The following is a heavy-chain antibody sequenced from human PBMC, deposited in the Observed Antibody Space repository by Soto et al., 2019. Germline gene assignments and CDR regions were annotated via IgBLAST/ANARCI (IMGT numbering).Heavy chain of an antibody. CDR1: GFTFTAYH. D-gene: IGHD1-26*01. CDR3: ARESPSGDAFDM. J-gene: IGHJ3*02. V-gene: IGHV3-21*06. CDR2: ISTSGSDM. Sequence: EVQLVESGGGLVKPGGSLRLSCAASGFTFTAYHMNWVRQASGKGLEWVSSISTSGSDMYYAETVKGRFAISRDNAKNSLDPEMNRLRAEQTAVYYCARESPSGDAFDMWGHGTMVTVSS.